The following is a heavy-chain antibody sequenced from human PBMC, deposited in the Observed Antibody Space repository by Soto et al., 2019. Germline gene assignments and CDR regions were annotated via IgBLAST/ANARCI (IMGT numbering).Heavy chain of an antibody. CDR1: GYTFTNYG. Sequence: ASVKVSCKASGYTFTNYGISWVRQAPGQGPEWMGWISAYNGNTNYAQNFKDRVTMTTDTSTSTAYMELRSLRSDDTAVYYCARAQLDLERRTRVCFAPWGQGTRVTVSS. D-gene: IGHD1-1*01. J-gene: IGHJ5*02. V-gene: IGHV1-18*01. CDR2: ISAYNGNT. CDR3: ARAQLDLERRTRVCFAP.